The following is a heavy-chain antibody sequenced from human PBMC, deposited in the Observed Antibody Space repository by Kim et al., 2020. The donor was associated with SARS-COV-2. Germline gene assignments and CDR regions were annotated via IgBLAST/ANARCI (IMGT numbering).Heavy chain of an antibody. D-gene: IGHD3-10*01. J-gene: IGHJ4*02. CDR1: GFTFSSYS. CDR3: ASNNYYGSGSFFFDY. V-gene: IGHV3-48*02. CDR2: ISSSSTI. Sequence: GGSLRLSCAASGFTFSSYSMNWVRQAPGKGLEWVSYISSSSTIYYADSVKGRFTISRDNAKNSLYLQMNSLRDEDTAVYYCASNNYYGSGSFFFDYWGQGTLVTVSS.